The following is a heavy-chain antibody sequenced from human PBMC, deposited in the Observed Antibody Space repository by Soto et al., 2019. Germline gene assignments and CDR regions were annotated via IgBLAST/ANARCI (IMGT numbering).Heavy chain of an antibody. Sequence: SETLSLTCAVYGGSFSGYYWSWIRQPPGKGLEWIGEINHSGSTNYNPSLKSRVTISVDTSKNQFSLKLSSVTAADTAVYYCARGPLRYFDWLPDTWGQGTLVTVSS. V-gene: IGHV4-34*01. CDR2: INHSGST. D-gene: IGHD3-9*01. J-gene: IGHJ4*02. CDR1: GGSFSGYY. CDR3: ARGPLRYFDWLPDT.